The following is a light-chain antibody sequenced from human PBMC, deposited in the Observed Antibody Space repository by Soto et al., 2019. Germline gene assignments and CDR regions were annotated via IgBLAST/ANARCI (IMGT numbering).Light chain of an antibody. CDR2: GAS. J-gene: IGKJ4*01. Sequence: DNELTQSPGTLSLSPGERATLYCRAIQTVSSSSLAWYQQKPGQAPRLLIFGASTRAAGFPDRFSGSGSGTDFTLTISRLEPEDFAVYYCQQYGSSLALTFGGGTKVDIK. CDR3: QQYGSSLALT. CDR1: QTVSSSS. V-gene: IGKV3-20*01.